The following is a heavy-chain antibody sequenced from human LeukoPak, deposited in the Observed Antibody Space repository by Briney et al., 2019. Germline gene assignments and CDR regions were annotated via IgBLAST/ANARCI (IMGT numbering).Heavy chain of an antibody. CDR2: INWDGGSI. Sequence: GGSLRLSCAASGFTFDDFGLSWVRQAPGKGLEWVSTINWDGGSIGYADSVKGRFTISRDNAKKSLYLQMNALRAENTALYHCARLPGISAAGSRFDYLGQGTLVTVS. CDR1: GFTFDDFG. J-gene: IGHJ4*02. D-gene: IGHD6-25*01. CDR3: ARLPGISAAGSRFDY. V-gene: IGHV3-20*01.